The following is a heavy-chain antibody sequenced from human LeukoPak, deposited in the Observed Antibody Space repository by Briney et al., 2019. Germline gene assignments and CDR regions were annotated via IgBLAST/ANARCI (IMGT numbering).Heavy chain of an antibody. CDR1: GGSISSSSYY. V-gene: IGHV4-39*01. Sequence: KPSETLSLTCTVSGGSISSSSYYWAWIRQPPGQGLEWIGSVYYGGSTFYNPSLKSRLTISADTSKNQFSLKLSSVTAADTAVYYCARRDIVATISMWGQGTLVTVSS. CDR3: ARRDIVATISM. CDR2: VYYGGST. J-gene: IGHJ4*02. D-gene: IGHD5-12*01.